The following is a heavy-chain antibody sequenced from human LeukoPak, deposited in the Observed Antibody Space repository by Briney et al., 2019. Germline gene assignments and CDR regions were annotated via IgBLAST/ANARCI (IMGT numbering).Heavy chain of an antibody. V-gene: IGHV3-7*03. CDR2: INSDGSEG. D-gene: IGHD6-19*01. J-gene: IGHJ4*02. CDR3: AKKGYSSGWYFAYFDY. Sequence: GGSLRLSCAVSGFTFSGFWMSWSRQAPGKGLEWVASINSDGSEGYYADVVKGRFTISRDNAKNSLYLQINSLRAEDTAVYYCAKKGYSSGWYFAYFDYWGQGTLVTVSS. CDR1: GFTFSGFW.